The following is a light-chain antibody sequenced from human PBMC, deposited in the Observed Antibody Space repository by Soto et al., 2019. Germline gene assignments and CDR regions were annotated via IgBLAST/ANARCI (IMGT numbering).Light chain of an antibody. V-gene: IGLV2-14*01. CDR2: DVS. J-gene: IGLJ2*01. CDR3: SSYTSSAIPVV. CDR1: SSDVGGYNY. Sequence: QSALTQPASVSGSPGQSITISCTGTSSDVGGYNYVSWYQQHPGKAPKLMIYDVSNRPSGVSNRFSGSKSGNTASLTISGLQAEDTADYYCSSYTSSAIPVVFGGGTKVTVL.